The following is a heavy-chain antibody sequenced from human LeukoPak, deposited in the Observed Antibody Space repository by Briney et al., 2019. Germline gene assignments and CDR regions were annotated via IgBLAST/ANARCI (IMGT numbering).Heavy chain of an antibody. Sequence: SETLSLTCTVSGYSISSGYFWGWIRQSPVKGLEWIGSIYPSGSTYYNPSLKSRVTISVDTSKNRFSLKLSSVTAADTAVYYCARAYSSSWYFNWFDPWGQGTLVTVSS. CDR1: GYSISSGYF. D-gene: IGHD6-13*01. CDR2: IYPSGST. J-gene: IGHJ5*02. V-gene: IGHV4-38-2*02. CDR3: ARAYSSSWYFNWFDP.